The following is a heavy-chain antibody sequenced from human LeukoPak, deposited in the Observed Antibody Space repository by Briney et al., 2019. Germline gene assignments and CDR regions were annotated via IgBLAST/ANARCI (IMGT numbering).Heavy chain of an antibody. CDR3: AREPGSIAAAGTFDY. CDR1: GFTFSSYW. V-gene: IGHV3-7*03. CDR2: IKQDGSEK. D-gene: IGHD6-13*01. Sequence: PGGSLRLSCAASGFTFSSYWMSWVRQAPGKGREWVANIKQDGSEKYYVGSVKGRFTISRDNAKNSLYLQMNSLRAEDTAVYYCAREPGSIAAAGTFDYWGQGTLVTVSS. J-gene: IGHJ4*02.